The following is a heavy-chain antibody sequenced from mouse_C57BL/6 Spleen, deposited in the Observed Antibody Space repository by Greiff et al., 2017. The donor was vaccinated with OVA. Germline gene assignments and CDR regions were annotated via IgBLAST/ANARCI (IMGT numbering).Heavy chain of an antibody. V-gene: IGHV1-72*01. Sequence: QVQLQQPGAELVKPGASVKLSCKASGYTFTSYWINWVKQRPGRGLEWIGRIDPGSGGTKYNEKFKSKATLTVDKSSSTAYMQLSSLTSEDSAVYYCASEGLYWGQGTTLTVSS. CDR2: IDPGSGGT. CDR3: ASEGLY. J-gene: IGHJ2*01. CDR1: GYTFTSYW. D-gene: IGHD3-3*01.